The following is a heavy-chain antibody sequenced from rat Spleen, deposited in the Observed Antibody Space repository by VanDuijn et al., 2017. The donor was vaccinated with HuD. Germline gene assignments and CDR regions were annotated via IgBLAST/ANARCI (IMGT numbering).Heavy chain of an antibody. CDR3: TSVRGYFDY. CDR2: ISSGGST. CDR1: GFSLTSNG. J-gene: IGHJ2*01. V-gene: IGHV2S12*01. D-gene: IGHD1-8*01. Sequence: QVQLKESGPGLVQPSQTLSLTCTVSGFSLTSNGVSWVRQPPGKGLEWIAAISSGGSTYYNSALKSRLSISRDTSKSQVFLKMNSLQTEDTAIYFCTSVRGYFDYWGQGVMVTVSP.